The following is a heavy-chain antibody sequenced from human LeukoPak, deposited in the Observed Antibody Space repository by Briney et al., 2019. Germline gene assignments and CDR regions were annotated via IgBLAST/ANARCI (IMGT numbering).Heavy chain of an antibody. D-gene: IGHD6-6*01. V-gene: IGHV1-24*01. J-gene: IGHJ5*02. CDR2: FDPEDGET. CDR1: GYTLTELS. CDR3: ATAPYIAARRWFDP. Sequence: ASVKVSCKVSGYTLTELSMHWVRQAPGKGLEWMGGFDPEDGETIYAQKFQGRVTMTEDTSTDTTYMELSSLRSEDTAVYYCATAPYIAARRWFDPWGQGTLVTVSS.